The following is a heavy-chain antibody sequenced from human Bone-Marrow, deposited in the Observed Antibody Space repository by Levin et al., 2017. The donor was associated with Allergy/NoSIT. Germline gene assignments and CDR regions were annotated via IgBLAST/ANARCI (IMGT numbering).Heavy chain of an antibody. J-gene: IGHJ6*03. D-gene: IGHD3-3*01. CDR3: ARLIWDVLRFLEWPPAYYMDV. CDR2: IYHSGST. V-gene: IGHV4-4*02. CDR1: GGSISSSNW. Sequence: SETLSLTCAVSGGSISSSNWWSWVRQPPGKGLEWIGEIYHSGSTNYNPSLKSRVTISVDKSKNQFSLKLSSVTAADTAVYYCARLIWDVLRFLEWPPAYYMDVWGKGTTVTVSS.